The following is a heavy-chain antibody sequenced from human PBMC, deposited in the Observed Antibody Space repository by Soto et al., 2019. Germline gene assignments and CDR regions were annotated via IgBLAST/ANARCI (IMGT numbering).Heavy chain of an antibody. Sequence: QVQLVQSGAEVKKPGSSVKVSCKASGGTFSSYAISWVRQAPGQGLEWMGGIIPIFGTANYAQKFQGRVTITADKSTSAAYMELSSLRAEDTAVYYCARLKGGYPPRGMDVWGQGTTVTVSS. V-gene: IGHV1-69*06. CDR2: IIPIFGTA. J-gene: IGHJ6*02. CDR1: GGTFSSYA. CDR3: ARLKGGYPPRGMDV. D-gene: IGHD3-22*01.